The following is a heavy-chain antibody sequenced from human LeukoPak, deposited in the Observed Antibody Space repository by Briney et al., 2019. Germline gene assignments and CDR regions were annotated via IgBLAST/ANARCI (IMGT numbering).Heavy chain of an antibody. Sequence: SETLSPTCAVSGGSISSSNWWSWVRQPPGKGLEWIGEIYHSGSTNYNPSLKSRVTISVDKSKNQFSLKLSSVTAEDTAVYYCARGAEMEWLLFGYWGQGTLVTVSS. CDR1: GGSISSSNW. D-gene: IGHD3-3*01. CDR3: ARGAEMEWLLFGY. CDR2: IYHSGST. V-gene: IGHV4-4*02. J-gene: IGHJ4*02.